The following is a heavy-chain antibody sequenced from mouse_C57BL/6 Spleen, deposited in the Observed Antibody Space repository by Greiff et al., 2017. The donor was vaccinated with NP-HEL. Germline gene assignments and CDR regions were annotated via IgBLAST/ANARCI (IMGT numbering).Heavy chain of an antibody. D-gene: IGHD1-1*01. J-gene: IGHJ1*03. V-gene: IGHV1-80*01. Sequence: QVQLQQSGAELVKPGASVKISCKASGYSFSSYWMNWVKQRPGKGLEWIGQISPGDGDPNYNGKFKGKATLTADKSSSTAYMQLSSLTSEDSAVYFCASYGSSYDWYFDVWGTGTTVTVSS. CDR2: ISPGDGDP. CDR1: GYSFSSYW. CDR3: ASYGSSYDWYFDV.